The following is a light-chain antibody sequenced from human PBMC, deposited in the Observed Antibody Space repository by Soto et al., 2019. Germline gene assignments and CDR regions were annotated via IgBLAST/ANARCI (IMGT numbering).Light chain of an antibody. CDR2: LNSDGSH. CDR3: QTWVTGIQV. V-gene: IGLV4-69*01. J-gene: IGLJ2*01. CDR1: SGHSSYA. Sequence: QLVLTQSPSASASLGASVKLTCTLSSGHSSYAIAWHQQQPEKGPRYLMKLNSDGSHNKGDGIPDRFSGSSSGAERYLTISSLQSEDEADYYCQTWVTGIQVFGGGTKVTVL.